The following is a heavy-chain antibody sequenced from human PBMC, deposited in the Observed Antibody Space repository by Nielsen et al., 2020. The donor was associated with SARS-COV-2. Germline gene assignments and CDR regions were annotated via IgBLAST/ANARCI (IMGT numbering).Heavy chain of an antibody. CDR1: GFTFDDYA. D-gene: IGHD1-7*01. CDR3: ATAYNGNYYWDY. V-gene: IGHV5-10-1*01. Sequence: GGSLRLSCAASGFTFDDYAMHWVRQAPGKGLEWVGRIDPSDSYTNYSPSFQGHVTISADKSISTAYLQWSSLKASDTAMYYCATAYNGNYYWDYWGQGTLVTVSS. J-gene: IGHJ4*02. CDR2: IDPSDSYT.